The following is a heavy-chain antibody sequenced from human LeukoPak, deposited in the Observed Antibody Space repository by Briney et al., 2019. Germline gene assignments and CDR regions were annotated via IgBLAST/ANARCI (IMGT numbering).Heavy chain of an antibody. CDR3: AKVPRQHDNWFDP. D-gene: IGHD6-13*01. Sequence: GGSLRLSCAASGLTVNNNYMNWVRQAPGKGLEWISYISSSSTIIHYADSVKGRFTISRDDAKNSLYLRMNSLRAEDTAVYYCAKVPRQHDNWFDPWGQGTLVTVSS. CDR2: ISSSSTII. J-gene: IGHJ5*02. CDR1: GLTVNNNY. V-gene: IGHV3-48*01.